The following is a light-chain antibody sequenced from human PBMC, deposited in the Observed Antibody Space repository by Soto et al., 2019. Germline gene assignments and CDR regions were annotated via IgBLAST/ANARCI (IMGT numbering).Light chain of an antibody. Sequence: QSALTQPPSASGSPGQSVTISCTGTSSDVGGYNYVSWYQHHPGKAPRLLIYEVFKRPAGVPNRFSGSKSGNRAALTVTGLQAEDEADYYCSSYAGYNNFDFGTGTKVTVL. V-gene: IGLV2-8*01. CDR2: EVF. CDR3: SSYAGYNNFD. J-gene: IGLJ1*01. CDR1: SSDVGGYNY.